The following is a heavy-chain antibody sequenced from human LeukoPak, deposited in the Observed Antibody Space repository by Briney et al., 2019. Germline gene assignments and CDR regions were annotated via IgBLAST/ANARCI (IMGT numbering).Heavy chain of an antibody. Sequence: SQTLSLTCTVSGGSISSGGYYWSWIRQHPGKGLEWIGYIYYSGSTYYNPSLKSRVTISVDTSKNQFSLKLSSVTAADTAVYYCARDTVGGQGLFDYWGQETLVTVSS. D-gene: IGHD3-16*01. CDR3: ARDTVGGQGLFDY. V-gene: IGHV4-31*03. CDR2: IYYSGST. CDR1: GGSISSGGYY. J-gene: IGHJ4*02.